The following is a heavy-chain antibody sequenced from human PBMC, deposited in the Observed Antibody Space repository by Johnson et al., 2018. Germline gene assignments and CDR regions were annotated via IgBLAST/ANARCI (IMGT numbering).Heavy chain of an antibody. CDR3: ARVSSGGAFDI. D-gene: IGHD6-19*01. CDR1: GFTFSNYA. CDR2: ISYDGNNK. V-gene: IGHV3-30-3*01. Sequence: QVQLVESGGGVVQPGRSLRLSCGASGFTFSNYAMHWVRQAPGKGLEWVAVISYDGNNKYYADSVKGPFTISRDNSKNTLYLRMNSLGPEDTAVYYCARVSSGGAFDIWGQGTMVTVSS. J-gene: IGHJ3*02.